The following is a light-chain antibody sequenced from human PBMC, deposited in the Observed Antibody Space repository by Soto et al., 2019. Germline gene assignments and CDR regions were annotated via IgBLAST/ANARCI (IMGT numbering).Light chain of an antibody. CDR3: QQYFSIPWT. CDR1: QSILYSSNNQNY. V-gene: IGKV4-1*01. J-gene: IGKJ1*01. Sequence: DIVMAQSPDSLAVSLGERATIDCKSSQSILYSSNNQNYLAWYQQRPGQPPKLLIYWASTRESGVPDRFSGSESGTDFTLTISSLQAEDAAVYYCQQYFSIPWTFGQGTRVEI. CDR2: WAS.